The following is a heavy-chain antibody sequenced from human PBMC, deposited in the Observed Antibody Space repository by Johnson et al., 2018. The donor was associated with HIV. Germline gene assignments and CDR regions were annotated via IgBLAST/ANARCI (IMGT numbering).Heavy chain of an antibody. D-gene: IGHD3-16*01. CDR3: GRDPSRLRQSDI. Sequence: EVQLVESGGGLVQPGGSLRVPCVASGFSFSRYWMTWVRQAPGKGLEWVASIKQDGREKYCVESVKGRFTISRDNAKNSLYLQMNSLRAEDTAVYYCGRDPSRLRQSDIWGQGTMVTVSS. CDR1: GFSFSRYW. CDR2: IKQDGREK. J-gene: IGHJ3*02. V-gene: IGHV3-7*01.